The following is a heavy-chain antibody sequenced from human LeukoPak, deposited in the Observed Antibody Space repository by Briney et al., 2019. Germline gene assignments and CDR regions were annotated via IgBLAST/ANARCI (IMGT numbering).Heavy chain of an antibody. J-gene: IGHJ4*02. D-gene: IGHD3-22*01. V-gene: IGHV4-30-4*01. Sequence: SETLSLTCSVSGGSISSGDYYWSWIRQPPGKGLECIGYIYYSGSTYYNPSLKSRVTISVDTSKNQFSLKLSSATAADTAVYYCARTNYYDSSGPKHYFDQWGQGTLVTVSS. CDR2: IYYSGST. CDR1: GGSISSGDYY. CDR3: ARTNYYDSSGPKHYFDQ.